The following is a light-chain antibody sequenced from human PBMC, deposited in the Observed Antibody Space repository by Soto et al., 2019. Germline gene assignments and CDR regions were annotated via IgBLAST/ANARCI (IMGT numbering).Light chain of an antibody. CDR2: LNSDGSH. Sequence: QPVLTQSPSASASLGASVKLTCTLSSGHSSYAIAWHQQQPEKGPRYLMKLNSDGSHSKGDGSPDRFSGSSSGAERYLTISSLQSEDEADYYCQTWGTGMGVFGTGTKLTVL. V-gene: IGLV4-69*01. CDR1: SGHSSYA. CDR3: QTWGTGMGV. J-gene: IGLJ1*01.